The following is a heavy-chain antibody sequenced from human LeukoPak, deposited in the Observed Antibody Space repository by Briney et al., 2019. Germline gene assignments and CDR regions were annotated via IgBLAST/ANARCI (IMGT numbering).Heavy chain of an antibody. CDR1: GYTFTDYY. CDR2: INPSSGGT. CDR3: ARDLFIAAAGKDGAYYYYGMDV. J-gene: IGHJ6*02. V-gene: IGHV1-2*02. D-gene: IGHD6-13*01. Sequence: GASVKVSCKASGYTFTDYYMHWVRQAPGQGLEWMGWINPSSGGTNYAQKFQGRVTMTRDTSINIDYMELSSLRSDDTAVYYCARDLFIAAAGKDGAYYYYGMDVWGQGTTVTVSS.